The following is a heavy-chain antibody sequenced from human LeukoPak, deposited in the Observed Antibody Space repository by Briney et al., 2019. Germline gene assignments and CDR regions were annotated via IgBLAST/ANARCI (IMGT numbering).Heavy chain of an antibody. CDR2: IYSGGTA. J-gene: IGHJ4*02. CDR3: ARTIVYDSYGYDH. Sequence: PGGTLRLSCAASGFTFSTNNMGWFRRAPAKRLEWVSLIYSGGTAYYADSVKGRFTISRDNSRNTLYLQMNSVRAEDTVMYYCARTIVYDSYGYDHWGQGTLVTVSS. D-gene: IGHD5-18*01. CDR1: GFTFSTNN. V-gene: IGHV3-53*01.